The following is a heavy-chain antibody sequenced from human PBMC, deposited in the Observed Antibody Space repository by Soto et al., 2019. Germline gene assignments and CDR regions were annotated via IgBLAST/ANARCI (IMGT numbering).Heavy chain of an antibody. CDR3: AYRVGSRGSFDY. CDR2: IYWNDDK. CDR1: GFPLTTSGVS. D-gene: IGHD6-25*01. V-gene: IGHV2-5*01. J-gene: IGHJ4*02. Sequence: QITLKESGPTLVKPTQTLTLTCTFSGFPLTTSGVSVGWILQPPGKALEGLASIYWNDDKRYIPSLKSRLTLTKDNSKKQVVLTMTNMDPVDTATYYCAYRVGSRGSFDYWGQGTMVTVSS.